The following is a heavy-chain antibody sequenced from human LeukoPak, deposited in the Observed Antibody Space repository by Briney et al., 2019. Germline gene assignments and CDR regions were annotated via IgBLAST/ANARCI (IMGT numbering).Heavy chain of an antibody. CDR1: GFTVSSNY. J-gene: IGHJ4*02. V-gene: IGHV3-66*01. D-gene: IGHD3-10*01. CDR2: IYSGGST. CDR3: ARDLGYYGSEN. Sequence: PGGSLRLSCAVSGFTVSSNYMSWVRQAPGKGLEWVSVIYSGGSTYYADSVKGRFTISRDNSKNTLYLQMNSLRAEDTAVYYCARDLGYYGSENWGQGTLVTVSS.